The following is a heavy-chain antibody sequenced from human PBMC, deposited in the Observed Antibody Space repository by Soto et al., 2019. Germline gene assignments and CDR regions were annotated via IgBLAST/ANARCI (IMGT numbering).Heavy chain of an antibody. CDR3: ARDPAPSGWYDY. D-gene: IGHD6-19*01. Sequence: GGSLRLSCAASGFSFSNYWMHWVRQVPGRGLVWVSRINSDGSSTSYADSVKGRFTISRDNAKSRLFLQMNSLRAEDTAVYYCARDPAPSGWYDYWGQGTLVTVSS. CDR1: GFSFSNYW. CDR2: INSDGSST. V-gene: IGHV3-74*01. J-gene: IGHJ4*02.